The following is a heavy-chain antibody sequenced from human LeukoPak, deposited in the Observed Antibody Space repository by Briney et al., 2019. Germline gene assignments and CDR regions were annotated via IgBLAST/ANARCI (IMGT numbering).Heavy chain of an antibody. Sequence: GASVKVSCKASGYTFTGYYMHWVRQAPGQGLEWMGWINPNSGGTNYAQKFQGRVTMTRDTSISTAYMELSRLRSDDTAVYYCARVSPVVEMATITYSYWGQGTLVTVSS. CDR2: INPNSGGT. CDR1: GYTFTGYY. V-gene: IGHV1-2*02. D-gene: IGHD5-24*01. J-gene: IGHJ4*02. CDR3: ARVSPVVEMATITYSY.